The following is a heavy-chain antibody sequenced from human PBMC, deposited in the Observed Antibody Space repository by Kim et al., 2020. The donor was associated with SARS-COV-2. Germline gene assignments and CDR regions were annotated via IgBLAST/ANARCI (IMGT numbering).Heavy chain of an antibody. D-gene: IGHD2-15*01. CDR1: GGSISRNTHY. CDR3: ARFEDSGDYFDY. CDR2: IYYSGTT. J-gene: IGHJ4*02. Sequence: ETLSLTFTVSGGSISRNTHYWGWIRQPPGKGLEWIGIIYYSGTTYYNSSLKSRVNIYVDTSKSQFSLKLNSVTAADTAVYYLARFEDSGDYFDYCGQGT. V-gene: IGHV4-39*01.